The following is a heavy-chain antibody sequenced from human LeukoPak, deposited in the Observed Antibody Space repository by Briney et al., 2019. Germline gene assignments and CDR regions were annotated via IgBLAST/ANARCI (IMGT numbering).Heavy chain of an antibody. Sequence: PGGPLRLSCAASGFTFSSYWMSWVRQAPGKGLEWVANIKQDGSEKYYVNSVKGRFTISRDNAKNSLYLQMNSLRAEDTAVYYCARHIVVVPAAPKPMDVWGKGTTVTVSS. V-gene: IGHV3-7*01. D-gene: IGHD2-2*01. CDR2: IKQDGSEK. J-gene: IGHJ6*03. CDR3: ARHIVVVPAAPKPMDV. CDR1: GFTFSSYW.